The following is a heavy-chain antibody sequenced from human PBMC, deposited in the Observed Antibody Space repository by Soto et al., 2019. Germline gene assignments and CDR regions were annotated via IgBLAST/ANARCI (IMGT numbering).Heavy chain of an antibody. D-gene: IGHD4-4*01. CDR3: ARDLSLHTVLRRSLAY. J-gene: IGHJ4*02. Sequence: QVQLVQSGAEVKKPGASVKVSCKASGYTFPNYGVTWVRQAPGQGLEWMGWVSGDNGNTKYTQKLQGRVTMTTDTSTRTAYMELRSLRSDDTAVYYCARDLSLHTVLRRSLAYWGQGTHVTVSS. CDR2: VSGDNGNT. CDR1: GYTFPNYG. V-gene: IGHV1-18*01.